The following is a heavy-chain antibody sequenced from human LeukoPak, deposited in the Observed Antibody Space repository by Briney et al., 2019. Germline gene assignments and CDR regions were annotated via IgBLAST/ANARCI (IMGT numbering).Heavy chain of an antibody. CDR2: INPSGGST. J-gene: IGHJ4*02. D-gene: IGHD5-18*01. CDR3: ARVHGYNIGIYYFDY. CDR1: GYTFTSYY. V-gene: IGHV1-46*01. Sequence: ASVKVSCXASGYTFTSYYMHWVRQAPGQGLEWMGIINPSGGSTSYAQKFQGRVTMTRDTSTSTVYMELSSLRSEDTAVYSCARVHGYNIGIYYFDYWGQGTLVTVSS.